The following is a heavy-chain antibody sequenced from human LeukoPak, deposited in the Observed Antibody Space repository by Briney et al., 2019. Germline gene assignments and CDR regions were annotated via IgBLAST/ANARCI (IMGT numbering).Heavy chain of an antibody. CDR2: IFYSGST. J-gene: IGHJ5*02. D-gene: IGHD3-10*01. Sequence: SQTLSLTCNVSGGSTSSGDFYWSWFRQSPGKGLEWIGYIFYSGSTNYSPSLASRVTISIDTSEEQFSLSLRSVTAADTAIYYCARSLGQLLGFDPWGPGTLVTVSS. CDR1: GGSTSSGDFY. V-gene: IGHV4-30-4*08. CDR3: ARSLGQLLGFDP.